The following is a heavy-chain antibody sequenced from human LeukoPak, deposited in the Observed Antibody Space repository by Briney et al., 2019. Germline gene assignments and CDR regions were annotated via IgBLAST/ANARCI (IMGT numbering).Heavy chain of an antibody. CDR3: ARGDWNDVVGYYFDY. Sequence: SETLSLTCTVSGYSISSGYYWGWIRQPPGKGLEWIGSIYHSGSPYYNPSLKSRVTISVDTSKNHFSLKLSSVTAADTAVYYCARGDWNDVVGYYFDYWGQGTLVTVSS. D-gene: IGHD1-1*01. CDR2: IYHSGSP. CDR1: GYSISSGYY. V-gene: IGHV4-38-2*02. J-gene: IGHJ4*02.